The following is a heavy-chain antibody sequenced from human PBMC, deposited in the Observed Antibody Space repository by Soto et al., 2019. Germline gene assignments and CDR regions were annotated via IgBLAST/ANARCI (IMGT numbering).Heavy chain of an antibody. CDR3: AKAPYSRYCSSTSCYFDY. J-gene: IGHJ4*02. CDR2: ISGSGGST. V-gene: IGHV3-23*01. CDR1: GFTFSSYA. D-gene: IGHD2-2*01. Sequence: GGSLRLSCAASGFTFSSYAMSWVRQAPGKGLEWVSAISGSGGSTYYADSVKGRFTISRDNSKNTLYLQMNSLRAEDTAVYYCAKAPYSRYCSSTSCYFDYWGQGTLVTVSS.